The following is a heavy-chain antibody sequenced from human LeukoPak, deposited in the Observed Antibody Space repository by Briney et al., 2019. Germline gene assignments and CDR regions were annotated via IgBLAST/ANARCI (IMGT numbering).Heavy chain of an antibody. J-gene: IGHJ3*02. Sequence: SETLSLTCTVAGGSISSYYWSWIRQPPGKGLEWIGYIYYSGSTNYNPSLKSRVTISVDTSKNQFSLKLSSVTAADTAVYYCAIVLSRTGNDAFDIWGQGTMVTVSS. CDR3: AIVLSRTGNDAFDI. V-gene: IGHV4-59*01. CDR1: GGSISSYY. CDR2: IYYSGST. D-gene: IGHD1-14*01.